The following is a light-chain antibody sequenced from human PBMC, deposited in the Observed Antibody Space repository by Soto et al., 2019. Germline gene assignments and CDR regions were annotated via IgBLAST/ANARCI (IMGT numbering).Light chain of an antibody. CDR1: SSDVGGYDY. J-gene: IGLJ1*01. Sequence: QSALTQPASVSGSPGQSITISCTGTSSDVGGYDYVSWYQQHPDKAPKVLIYEVTYRPSGVSNRFSGSKSGNTASLTISGLQAEDEADYYCSSYTSSSTLVFGTGTKVTVL. V-gene: IGLV2-14*01. CDR3: SSYTSSSTLV. CDR2: EVT.